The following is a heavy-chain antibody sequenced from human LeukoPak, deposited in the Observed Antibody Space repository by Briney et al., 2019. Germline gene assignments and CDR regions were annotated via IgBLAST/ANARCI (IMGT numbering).Heavy chain of an antibody. Sequence: PSQTLSLTCAVSGGSISSGGYSWSWIRQPPGKGLEWIGYIYHSGSTYYNPSLKSRVTISVDRSKNQFSLKLSSVTAADTAVYYCARGRDYYDSTGYSTSNDFDYWGQGTLVTVSS. CDR1: GGSISSGGYS. V-gene: IGHV4-30-2*01. CDR3: ARGRDYYDSTGYSTSNDFDY. J-gene: IGHJ4*02. D-gene: IGHD3-22*01. CDR2: IYHSGST.